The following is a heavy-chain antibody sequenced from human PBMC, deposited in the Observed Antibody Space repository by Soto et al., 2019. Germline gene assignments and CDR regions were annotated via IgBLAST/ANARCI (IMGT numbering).Heavy chain of an antibody. CDR3: ARVVGIAVAGNWFDP. CDR2: IYHSGST. Sequence: SETLSLTCAVSGGSISSSNWWSWVRQPPGKGLEWIGEIYHSGSTNYNPSLKSRVTISVDKSKNQFSLKLSSVTAADTAVYYCARVVGIAVAGNWFDPWGQGTLVTVSS. CDR1: GGSISSSNW. D-gene: IGHD6-19*01. J-gene: IGHJ5*02. V-gene: IGHV4-4*02.